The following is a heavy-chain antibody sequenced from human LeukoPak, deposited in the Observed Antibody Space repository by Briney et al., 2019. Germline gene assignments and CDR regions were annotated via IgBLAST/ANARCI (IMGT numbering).Heavy chain of an antibody. D-gene: IGHD2-21*02. CDR1: GFTFSSYS. CDR3: ARLSAYCGGDCYPAFDI. Sequence: NPGGSLRLSCAASGFTFSSYSMNWVRRAPGKGLEWVSSISSSSSYIYYADSVKGRFTISRDNAKNSLYLQMNSLRAEDTAVYYCARLSAYCGGDCYPAFDIWGQGTMVTVSS. J-gene: IGHJ3*02. CDR2: ISSSSSYI. V-gene: IGHV3-21*01.